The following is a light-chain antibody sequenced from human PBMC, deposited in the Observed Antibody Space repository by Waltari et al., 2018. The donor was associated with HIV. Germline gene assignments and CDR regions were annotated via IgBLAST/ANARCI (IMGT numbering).Light chain of an antibody. CDR2: RSY. CDR1: SSNIGSKY. CDR3: AAWDDSLSGREV. J-gene: IGLJ2*01. V-gene: IGLV1-47*01. Sequence: QSVLTQPPSASGTPGQRVTISCSGSSSNIGSKYVYWYQQLPGTAPKLLIYRSYQRPSGVPDRFSGSKSCTSASLAIIGLRSEDEADYYGAAWDDSLSGREVFGGGTKLTVL.